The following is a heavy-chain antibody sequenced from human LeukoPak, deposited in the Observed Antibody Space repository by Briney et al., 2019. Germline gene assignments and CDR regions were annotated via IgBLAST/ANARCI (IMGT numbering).Heavy chain of an antibody. CDR2: IYWDDEK. D-gene: IGHD3-22*01. J-gene: IGHJ4*02. CDR3: AHLYFYNSGGFSRAFDN. CDR1: GFSLTTNGVG. Sequence: SGPTLVKPTQTLTLTRTFSGFSLTTNGVGVGWIRQPPGKALEGLALIYWDDEKRYSPSLRTRLTITKDTSKSQVVLTLANVDPVDTATYYCAHLYFYNSGGFSRAFDNWGQGTLVTVSS. V-gene: IGHV2-5*02.